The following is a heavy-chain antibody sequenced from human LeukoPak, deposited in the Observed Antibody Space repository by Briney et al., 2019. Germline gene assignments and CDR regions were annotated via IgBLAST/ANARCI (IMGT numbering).Heavy chain of an antibody. CDR1: GFTFDDYA. V-gene: IGHV3-9*01. J-gene: IGHJ4*02. D-gene: IGHD3-10*01. CDR3: AKGGHRFGGLLIDY. CDR2: ISWNSGSI. Sequence: PGGSLRLSCAASGFTFDDYAMHWVRQAPGKGLEWVSGISWNSGSIGYADSVKGRFTISRDNAKNSLYLQMNSLRAEDTALYYCAKGGHRFGGLLIDYWGQGTLVTVSS.